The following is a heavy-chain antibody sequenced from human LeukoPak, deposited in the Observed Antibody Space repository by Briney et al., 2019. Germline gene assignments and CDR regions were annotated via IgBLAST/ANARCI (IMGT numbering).Heavy chain of an antibody. CDR1: GFTFDDYA. CDR2: ISWNSGSI. D-gene: IGHD5-18*01. J-gene: IGHJ6*03. CDR3: AKGDTAMVYYYMDV. V-gene: IGHV3-9*01. Sequence: GRSLRPSCAASGFTFDDYAMHWVRQAPGKGLEWVSGISWNSGSIGYEDSVKGRFTISRDNAKNSLYLQMNSLRTEDTALYYCAKGDTAMVYYYMDVWGKGTTVTVSS.